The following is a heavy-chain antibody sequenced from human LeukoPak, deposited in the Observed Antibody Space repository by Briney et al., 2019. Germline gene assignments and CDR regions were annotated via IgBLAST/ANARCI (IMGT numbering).Heavy chain of an antibody. Sequence: ASVKVSCKASGYTFTSYGISWVRQAPGQGLEWMGWMNPNSGNTGYAQKFQGRVTITRNTSISTAYMELSSLRSEDTAVYYCARGHSTTPGGKWFDPWGQGTLVTVSS. CDR1: GYTFTSYG. J-gene: IGHJ5*02. V-gene: IGHV1-8*03. CDR2: MNPNSGNT. D-gene: IGHD3-16*01. CDR3: ARGHSTTPGGKWFDP.